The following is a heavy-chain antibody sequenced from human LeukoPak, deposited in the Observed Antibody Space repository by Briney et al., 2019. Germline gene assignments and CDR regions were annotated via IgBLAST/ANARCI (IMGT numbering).Heavy chain of an antibody. J-gene: IGHJ4*02. CDR3: ARDRSEFDY. CDR2: IYYSGST. D-gene: IGHD1-14*01. V-gene: IGHV4-59*01. CDR1: GRSISSYY. Sequence: SETLSLTCTVSGRSISSYYWSWIRQPPGKGLEWIGYIYYSGSTNYNPSLKSRVTISVDTSKNQFSLKLNSVTAADTAVYYCARDRSEFDYWGQGTLVTVSS.